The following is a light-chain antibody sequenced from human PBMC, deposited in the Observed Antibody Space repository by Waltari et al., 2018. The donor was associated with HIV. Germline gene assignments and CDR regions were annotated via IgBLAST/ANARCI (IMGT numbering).Light chain of an antibody. V-gene: IGLV2-14*01. J-gene: IGLJ3*02. CDR3: SSYTNRQTQA. CDR2: GGT. Sequence: QSALTQPAPMSGSPGQSLTISCTGTNNDIGSYDFVSRYKQHPGQAPPLIIFGGTRRPSVVSSRFSGSKSGNTASLIISGLQADDEADYYCSSYTNRQTQAFGGGTKLTVL. CDR1: NNDIGSYDF.